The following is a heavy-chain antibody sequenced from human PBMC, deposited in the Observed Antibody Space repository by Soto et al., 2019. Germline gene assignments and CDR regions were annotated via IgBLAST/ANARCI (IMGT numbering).Heavy chain of an antibody. J-gene: IGHJ4*02. CDR3: GRESMAGWVDF. CDR2: TYFRSKWYT. D-gene: IGHD6-19*01. Sequence: SQTLSLTFAISGDSVSSNSAVWNLLRQSPSRGLEWLGRTYFRSKWYTDYAVSVKSRITINPDTSKNQFSLQLSSVTPEDTAVYYCGRESMAGWVDFWGQGALVTVSS. V-gene: IGHV6-1*01. CDR1: GDSVSSNSAV.